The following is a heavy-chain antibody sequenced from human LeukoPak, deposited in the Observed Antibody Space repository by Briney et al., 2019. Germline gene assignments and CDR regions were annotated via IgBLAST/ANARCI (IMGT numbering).Heavy chain of an antibody. J-gene: IGHJ3*02. D-gene: IGHD3/OR15-3a*01. V-gene: IGHV4-31*03. Sequence: SETLSLTCTVSGGSISSGGYYWSWIRQHPGKGLEWIEYINYSGSTDYNPSLKSRVIIFVDTSQNQFSLKLSSVTAADTAVYYCASLYKFWAFDIWGQGTMVTVSS. CDR1: GGSISSGGYY. CDR2: INYSGST. CDR3: ASLYKFWAFDI.